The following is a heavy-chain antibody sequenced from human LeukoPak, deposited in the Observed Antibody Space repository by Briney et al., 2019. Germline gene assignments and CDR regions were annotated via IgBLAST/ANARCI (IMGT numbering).Heavy chain of an antibody. J-gene: IGHJ3*02. CDR1: GFTFSDYY. Sequence: PGGSLRLSCAASGFTFSDYYMSWVRQAPGEGLEWVSSIGGSSTSLYYADSLKGRFTISRDNAKNSLYLQLNSLRAEDTAVYYCARESGGDLGEAFDIWGQGTMVTVSS. V-gene: IGHV3-69-1*01. CDR3: ARESGGDLGEAFDI. D-gene: IGHD1-26*01. CDR2: IGGSSTSL.